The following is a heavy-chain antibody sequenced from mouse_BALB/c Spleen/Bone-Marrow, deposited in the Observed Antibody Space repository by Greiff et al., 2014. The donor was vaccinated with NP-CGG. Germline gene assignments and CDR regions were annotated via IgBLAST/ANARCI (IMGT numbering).Heavy chain of an antibody. Sequence: QVHVKQSGAELAKPGASVKMSCKASGYTFTSYWMHWVKQRPGQGLEWIGYINPSTGYTDYNQKFKDKATLTADKSSSTAYMQLSSLTSEDSAVYYCARRLNWDWFAYWGQGTLVTVS. V-gene: IGHV1-7*01. CDR2: INPSTGYT. D-gene: IGHD4-1*01. CDR1: GYTFTSYW. CDR3: ARRLNWDWFAY. J-gene: IGHJ3*01.